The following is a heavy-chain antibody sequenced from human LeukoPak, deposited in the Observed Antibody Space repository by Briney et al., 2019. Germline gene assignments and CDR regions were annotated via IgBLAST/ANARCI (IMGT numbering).Heavy chain of an antibody. CDR1: GGSFSGYY. D-gene: IGHD2-2*01. CDR2: INHSGST. CDR3: ARGRIVVVPAARNWFDP. J-gene: IGHJ5*02. V-gene: IGHV4-34*01. Sequence: SETLSPTCAVYGGSFSGYYWSWIRQPPGKGLEWIGEINHSGSTNYNPSLKSRVTISVDTSKNQFSLKLSSVTAADTAVYYCARGRIVVVPAARNWFDPWGQGTLVTVSS.